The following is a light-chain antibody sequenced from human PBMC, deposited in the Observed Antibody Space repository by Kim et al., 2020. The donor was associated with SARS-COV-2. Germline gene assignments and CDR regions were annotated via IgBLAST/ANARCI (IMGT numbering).Light chain of an antibody. CDR3: LLSYSGARV. CDR2: DTS. Sequence: PGGTVTLTCDSSTGAVTSGHFPYWFQQKPGHAPRTLIYDTSNKHSWTPARFSGSLLGGKAALTLSGAQPEDEADYYCLLSYSGARVFGGGTKVTVL. J-gene: IGLJ2*01. V-gene: IGLV7-46*01. CDR1: TGAVTSGHF.